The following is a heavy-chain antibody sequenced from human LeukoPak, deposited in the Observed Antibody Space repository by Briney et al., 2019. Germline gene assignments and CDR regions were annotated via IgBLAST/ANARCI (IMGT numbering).Heavy chain of an antibody. CDR2: ISAYNGNT. CDR1: GYTFTSYG. V-gene: IGHV1-18*01. D-gene: IGHD2-2*01. Sequence: ASVKVSRKASGYTFTSYGISWVRQAPGQGLEWMGWISAYNGNTNYAQKLQGRVTMTTDTSTSTAYMELGSLRSDDTAVYYCAREYCSSTSCPWFDPWGQGTLVTVSS. CDR3: AREYCSSTSCPWFDP. J-gene: IGHJ5*02.